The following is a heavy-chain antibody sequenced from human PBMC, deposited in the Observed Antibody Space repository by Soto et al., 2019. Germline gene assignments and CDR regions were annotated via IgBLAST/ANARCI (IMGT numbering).Heavy chain of an antibody. CDR3: AAHVYCSGGSCQYDAFAI. J-gene: IGHJ3*02. D-gene: IGHD2-15*01. Sequence: EVQVLESGGGLVQPGGSLRLSCEASGITFSNYMMTWIRQAPGKGLEWVSTITAGGDGTYYADSVKGRVTMSRETSKNTLDLQMNSLRAEDTAVYYCAAHVYCSGGSCQYDAFAIRGQGTMVTVSS. CDR2: ITAGGDGT. V-gene: IGHV3-23*01. CDR1: GITFSNYM.